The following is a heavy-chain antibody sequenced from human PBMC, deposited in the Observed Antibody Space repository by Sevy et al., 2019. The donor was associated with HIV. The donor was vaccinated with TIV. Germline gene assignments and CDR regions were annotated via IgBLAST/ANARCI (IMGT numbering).Heavy chain of an antibody. J-gene: IGHJ6*02. CDR1: GYTFSTYG. CDR3: ARDSMPLVQGIIITPYLYGIDV. Sequence: ASVKVSCEASGYTFSTYGITWVRQAPGQGLEWMGWISSYNGVTNYAQRFQDRVTLTTDTSTSTAYMELRSLRLDDTAVYYCARDSMPLVQGIIITPYLYGIDVWGQGTTVTVSS. D-gene: IGHD3-10*01. CDR2: ISSYNGVT. V-gene: IGHV1-18*01.